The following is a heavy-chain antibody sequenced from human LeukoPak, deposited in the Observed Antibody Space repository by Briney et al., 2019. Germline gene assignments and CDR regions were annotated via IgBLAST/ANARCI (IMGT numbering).Heavy chain of an antibody. D-gene: IGHD2-2*02. J-gene: IGHJ5*02. V-gene: IGHV3-30-3*01. CDR3: ASTPAAIPEGP. CDR2: ISFDGSNK. Sequence: AGSLRLSCAASGFTFSSYAMHWVRQAPGKGLEWVAVISFDGSNKYYADSVNGRFTISRDNSKNTLYLQMNSLRAEDTAVYYCASTPAAIPEGPWGQGTLVTVSS. CDR1: GFTFSSYA.